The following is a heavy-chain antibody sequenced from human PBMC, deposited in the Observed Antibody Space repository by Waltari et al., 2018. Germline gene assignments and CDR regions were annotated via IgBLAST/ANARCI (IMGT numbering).Heavy chain of an antibody. CDR1: GFTFSTYW. CDR2: INQHGSEV. J-gene: IGHJ1*01. D-gene: IGHD6-19*01. Sequence: EVQLVESGGNLVQPGGSVRLSCAASGFTFSTYWMIWVRQAPGKGLEWVANINQHGSEVFYADSVKGRFTVSRDNAKNSLYVQMNNLRAEDTVLYFCVRDHSSGWSFQHWGQGTLVAVSS. CDR3: VRDHSSGWSFQH. V-gene: IGHV3-7*01.